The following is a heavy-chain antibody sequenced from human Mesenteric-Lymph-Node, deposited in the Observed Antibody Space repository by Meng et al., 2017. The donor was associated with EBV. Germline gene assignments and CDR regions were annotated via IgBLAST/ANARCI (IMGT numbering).Heavy chain of an antibody. Sequence: VQRVESGGGVAQPGRSLRLSCAASGFTFTNYALHWVRQAPGKGLEWVAVISYDGSDKHYADSVKGRFTVSRDNSRYTLYLQMDSLTTDDTAVYYCAREDRLYGSGYYYFDYWGPGTLVTVSS. V-gene: IGHV3-30-3*01. CDR3: AREDRLYGSGYYYFDY. D-gene: IGHD3-10*01. J-gene: IGHJ4*02. CDR2: ISYDGSDK. CDR1: GFTFTNYA.